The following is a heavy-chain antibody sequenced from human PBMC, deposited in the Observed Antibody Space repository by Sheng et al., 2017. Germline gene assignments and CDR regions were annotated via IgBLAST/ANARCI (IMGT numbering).Heavy chain of an antibody. J-gene: IGHJ4*02. D-gene: IGHD3-22*01. V-gene: IGHV4-34*01. CDR1: GGSFSGYY. Sequence: QVQLQQWGAGLLKPSETLSLTCAVYGGSFSGYYWSWIRQPPGKGLEWIGEINHSGSTNYNPSLKSRVTISVDTSKNQFSLKLSSVTAADTAVYYCARARYYYDSSGYYHQNYFDYWGQGTLVTVSS. CDR3: ARARYYYDSSGYYHQNYFDY. CDR2: INHSGST.